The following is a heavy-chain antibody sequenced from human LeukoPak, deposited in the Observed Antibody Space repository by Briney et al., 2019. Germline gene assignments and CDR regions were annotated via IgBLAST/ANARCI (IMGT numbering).Heavy chain of an antibody. CDR3: ARGGMVVATIGWFDP. D-gene: IGHD5-12*01. CDR1: GGSISSGDYY. V-gene: IGHV4-30-4*01. Sequence: SETLSLTCTVSGGSISSGDYYWSWIRQPPGKGLEWIGYIYYSGSTYYNPSLKSRVTISVDTSKNQFSLKLSSVTAADTAVYYCARGGMVVATIGWFDPWGQGTLVTVSS. CDR2: IYYSGST. J-gene: IGHJ5*02.